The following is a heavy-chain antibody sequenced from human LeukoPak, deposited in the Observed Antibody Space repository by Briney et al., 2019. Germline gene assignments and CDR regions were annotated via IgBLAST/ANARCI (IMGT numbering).Heavy chain of an antibody. CDR3: ASGTIVGARGADN. CDR2: ISSSSSYI. Sequence: GGCLRLSCAASGYTFSSYSANWVRQAPGKGLEWVSSISSSSSYIYYADSVKGRFTISRDNAYKSLYLQLNSLRAEDTAVYYCASGTIVGARGADNWGQGTLVTVSS. V-gene: IGHV3-21*01. CDR1: GYTFSSYS. J-gene: IGHJ4*02. D-gene: IGHD1-26*01.